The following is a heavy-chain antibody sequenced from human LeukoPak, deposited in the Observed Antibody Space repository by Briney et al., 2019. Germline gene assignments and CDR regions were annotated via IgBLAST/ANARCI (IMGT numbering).Heavy chain of an antibody. D-gene: IGHD6-19*01. V-gene: IGHV4-59*01. CDR2: IYYSGST. CDR1: GGFISGYY. CDR3: ARAGIAVAGQRYYMDV. J-gene: IGHJ6*03. Sequence: SETLSLTCTVSGGFISGYYWSWIRQPPGKGLECIGYIYYSGSTNYNPSLKSRVTISLDTSKNQFSLKLSSVTAADTAVYYCARAGIAVAGQRYYMDVWGKGTTVTVSS.